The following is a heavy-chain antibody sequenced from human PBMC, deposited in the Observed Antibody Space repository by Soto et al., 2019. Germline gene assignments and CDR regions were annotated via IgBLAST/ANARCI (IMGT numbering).Heavy chain of an antibody. CDR3: ARESEDLTSNFDY. CDR1: GYSISTGFN. J-gene: IGHJ4*02. Sequence: SETLSLTCAVSGYSISTGFNWAWIRQPPGKGLEWIGSIYHSGSTYYNLSLKSRVTISSDASKNQISLKLSSVTAADTAVYYCARESEDLTSNFDYWGQGTLVTVSS. CDR2: IYHSGST. V-gene: IGHV4-38-2*02.